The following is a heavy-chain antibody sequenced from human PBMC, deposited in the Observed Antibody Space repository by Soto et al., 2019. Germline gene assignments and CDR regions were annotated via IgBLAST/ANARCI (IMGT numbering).Heavy chain of an antibody. J-gene: IGHJ6*03. V-gene: IGHV4-59*01. CDR1: SCSISSYY. D-gene: IGHD4-17*01. Sequence: PSYTLSLTDTVTSCSISSYYWTCIGQHPGQGREWIGYIYYSGSTNYNPSLKSRVTISVGTSKNQFSLKLSSVTAVNTGVYYCARTSGTVTTDYYYYYYMDVWGKVKTVTVSS. CDR2: IYYSGST. CDR3: ARTSGTVTTDYYYYYYMDV.